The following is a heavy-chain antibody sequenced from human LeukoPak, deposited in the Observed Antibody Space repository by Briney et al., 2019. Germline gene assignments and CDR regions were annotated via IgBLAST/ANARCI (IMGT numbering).Heavy chain of an antibody. V-gene: IGHV3-21*01. CDR2: ISTSSIYI. J-gene: IGHJ5*02. Sequence: RGALGLSCAASGFTFSSYSMNWGRHAPGKGLEWVSSISTSSIYIYYADSVKGRFTISRNNAKKSLYLQMNSLRAEDTAVYYCVRGIEVVPAADNWFDPWGQGTLVTVSS. CDR1: GFTFSSYS. D-gene: IGHD2-2*01. CDR3: VRGIEVVPAADNWFDP.